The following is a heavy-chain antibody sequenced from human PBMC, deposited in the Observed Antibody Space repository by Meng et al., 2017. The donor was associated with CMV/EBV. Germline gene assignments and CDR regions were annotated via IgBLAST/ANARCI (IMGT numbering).Heavy chain of an antibody. D-gene: IGHD6-6*01. CDR3: ARDDRIAARPPSFDY. J-gene: IGHJ4*02. Sequence: GESLKISCAASGFTFSSYSMNWVRQAPGKGLEWVSSISSSSSYIYYADSVKGRFTISRDNAKNSLYPQMNSLRAEDTAVYYCARDDRIAARPPSFDYWGQGTLVTVSS. V-gene: IGHV3-21*01. CDR2: ISSSSSYI. CDR1: GFTFSSYS.